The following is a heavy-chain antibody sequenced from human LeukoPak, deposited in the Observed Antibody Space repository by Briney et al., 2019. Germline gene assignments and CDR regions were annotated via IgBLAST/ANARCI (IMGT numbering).Heavy chain of an antibody. CDR3: ARHPTGYSSGWEFDP. J-gene: IGHJ5*02. V-gene: IGHV4-59*08. CDR1: GGSISSYY. CDR2: IYYSGST. Sequence: SETLSLTCTVSGGSISSYYWSWIRQPPGEGLEWIGYIYYSGSTNYNPSLKSRVTISVDTSKNQFSLKLSSVTAADTAVYYCARHPTGYSSGWEFDPWGQGTLVTVSS. D-gene: IGHD6-19*01.